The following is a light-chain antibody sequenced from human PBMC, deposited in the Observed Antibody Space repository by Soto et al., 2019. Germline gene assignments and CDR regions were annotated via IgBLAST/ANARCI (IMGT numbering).Light chain of an antibody. Sequence: QSVLTQPASVSGSPGQSITIYCTGTSSDVGGYYFVSWYQQYPGKAPKLMIYEVSNRPSGVSNRFSGSKSGNTASLTISGLQAEDEADYYCSSYTSSSTYVFGTGTKVTVL. V-gene: IGLV2-14*01. CDR3: SSYTSSSTYV. J-gene: IGLJ1*01. CDR1: SSDVGGYYF. CDR2: EVS.